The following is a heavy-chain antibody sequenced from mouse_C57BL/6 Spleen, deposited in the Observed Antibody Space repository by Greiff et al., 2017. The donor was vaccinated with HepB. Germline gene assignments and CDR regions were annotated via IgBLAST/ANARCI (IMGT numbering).Heavy chain of an antibody. D-gene: IGHD2-5*01. V-gene: IGHV5-12*01. J-gene: IGHJ4*01. CDR1: GFTFSDYY. CDR2: ISNGGGST. CDR3: ARQNSNYHYYAMDY. Sequence: EVKLVESGGGLVQPGGSLKLSCAASGFTFSDYYMYWVRQTPEKRLEWVAYISNGGGSTYYPDTVKGRFTISRDNAKNTLYLQMSRLKSEDTAMYYCARQNSNYHYYAMDYWGRGTSVTVSS.